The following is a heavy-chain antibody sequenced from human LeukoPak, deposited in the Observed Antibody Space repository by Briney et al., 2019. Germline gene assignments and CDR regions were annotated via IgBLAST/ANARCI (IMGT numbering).Heavy chain of an antibody. J-gene: IGHJ5*02. CDR2: INPNSGGT. D-gene: IGHD3-3*01. V-gene: IGHV1-2*02. CDR1: GYTFTGYY. Sequence: ASVKVSCKASGYTFTGYYMHWVRQAPGQGLEWMGWINPNSGGTNYAQKFQGRVTMTRDTSISTAYMELSRLRSDDTAVYYCARDGRGFWSRKNWFDPWGQGTLVTVSS. CDR3: ARDGRGFWSRKNWFDP.